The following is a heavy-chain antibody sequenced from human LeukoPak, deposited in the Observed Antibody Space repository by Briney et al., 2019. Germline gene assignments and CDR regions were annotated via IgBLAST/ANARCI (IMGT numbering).Heavy chain of an antibody. CDR3: ATSGSYLESQTDY. V-gene: IGHV1-46*03. D-gene: IGHD1-26*01. CDR2: INPSGGST. Sequence: ASVKVSCKASGYTFTSYYMHWVRQAPGQGLEWMGIINPSGGSTSYAQKFQGRVTMTRDMSASTVYMELSSLRSEDTAVYYCATSGSYLESQTDYWGQGTLDTVSS. J-gene: IGHJ4*02. CDR1: GYTFTSYY.